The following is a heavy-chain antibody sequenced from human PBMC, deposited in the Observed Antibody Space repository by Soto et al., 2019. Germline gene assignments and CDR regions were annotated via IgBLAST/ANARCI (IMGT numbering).Heavy chain of an antibody. D-gene: IGHD2-2*01. V-gene: IGHV4-59*01. J-gene: IGHJ4*02. CDR2: IYYSGST. CDR3: ARGGSVPAFAY. CDR1: GGSISSYY. Sequence: SETLSLTCTVSGGSISSYYWSWIRQPPGKGLEWIGYIYYSGSTNYNPSLKSRVTISVDTSKNQFSLKLSSVTAADTAVYYYARGGSVPAFAYRGQGTLVTVSS.